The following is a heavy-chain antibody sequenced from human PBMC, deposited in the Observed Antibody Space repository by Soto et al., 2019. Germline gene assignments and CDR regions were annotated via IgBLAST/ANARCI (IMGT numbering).Heavy chain of an antibody. D-gene: IGHD2-8*01. Sequence: SVKVSCKASGSTFSSYTISWVRQAPGQGLEWMGRIIPILGIANYAQKFQGRVTITADKSTSTAYMELSSLRSEDTAVYYCAREAGVADYYGMDVWGQGTTVTVSS. CDR2: IIPILGIA. CDR1: GSTFSSYT. CDR3: AREAGVADYYGMDV. J-gene: IGHJ6*02. V-gene: IGHV1-69*04.